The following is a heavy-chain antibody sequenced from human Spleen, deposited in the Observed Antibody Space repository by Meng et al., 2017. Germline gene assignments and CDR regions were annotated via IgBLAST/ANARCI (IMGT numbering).Heavy chain of an antibody. CDR3: ARGAYSYDY. D-gene: IGHD5-18*01. CDR1: GFSFNSYS. J-gene: IGHJ4*02. V-gene: IGHV3-21*01. CDR2: ISRSSNSV. Sequence: GGSLRLSCAASGFSFNSYSMNWVRQAPGKGLEWVSSISRSSNSVNYADSVKGRFTISRDNAENSLYLQMDSLRAEDTAVYYCARGAYSYDYWGQGTLVTVSS.